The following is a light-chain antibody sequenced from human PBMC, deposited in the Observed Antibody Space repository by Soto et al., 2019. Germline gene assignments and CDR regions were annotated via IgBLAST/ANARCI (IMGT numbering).Light chain of an antibody. J-gene: IGLJ1*01. CDR1: NIGNKR. CDR3: QVWDIMTDNYV. V-gene: IGLV3-21*04. CDR2: YDS. Sequence: SSELTQPPSVSVAPEKTATITCGGDNIGNKRVHWYRQKPGQAPVLVISYDSDRPSGIPERFSGSNSGNTATLTISRVEAGDEADYYCQVWDIMTDNYVFGTGTKLTV.